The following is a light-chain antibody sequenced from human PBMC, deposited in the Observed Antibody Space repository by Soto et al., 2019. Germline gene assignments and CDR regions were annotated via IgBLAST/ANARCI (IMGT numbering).Light chain of an antibody. CDR1: QRISSD. CDR2: CAS. CDR3: QQYNNWPRT. V-gene: IGKV3-15*01. J-gene: IGKJ2*01. Sequence: TQSPATLSVSPGERATLSXXXXQRISSDLAWYQQIPRQPARLLIYCASTTATAIPGRFSGSGSGREFTLSISSLQSEDFAVYYCQQYNNWPRTFGQGTKLEIK.